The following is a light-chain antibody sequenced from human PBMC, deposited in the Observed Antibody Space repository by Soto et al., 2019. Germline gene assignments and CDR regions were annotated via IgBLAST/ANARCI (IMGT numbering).Light chain of an antibody. CDR3: QQSYSTTWT. V-gene: IGKV1-5*03. Sequence: QMTPSHSTLSASVVDSSTITFMASQSIRYWLAWFQQKAGKAPKLLIYEASRLESGVPSRISGSGSGTEFTLTISSLQPDDFATYSCQQSYSTTWTFGQGNKVDIK. CDR1: QSIRYW. CDR2: EAS. J-gene: IGKJ1*01.